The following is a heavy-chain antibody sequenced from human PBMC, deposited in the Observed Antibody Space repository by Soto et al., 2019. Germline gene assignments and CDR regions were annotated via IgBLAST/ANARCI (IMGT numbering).Heavy chain of an antibody. CDR1: GFTFSSYG. CDR3: ARDLGAVGATPLDY. V-gene: IGHV3-33*01. J-gene: IGHJ4*02. Sequence: QVQLVESGGGVVQPGRSLRLSCAASGFTFSSYGMHWVRQAPGKGLEWVAVIWYDGSNKYYADSVKGRFTISRDNSKNTLYLQMNSLRAEDTAVYYCARDLGAVGATPLDYWCQGTLVTVSS. CDR2: IWYDGSNK. D-gene: IGHD1-26*01.